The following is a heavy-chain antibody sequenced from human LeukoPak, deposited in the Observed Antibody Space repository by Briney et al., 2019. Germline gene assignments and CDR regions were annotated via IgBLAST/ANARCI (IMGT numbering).Heavy chain of an antibody. CDR1: GGTFSSYA. V-gene: IGHV1-69*13. Sequence: SVKVSCKASGGTFSSYAISWVRQAPGQGLGWMGGIIPIFGTANYAQKFQGRVTITADESTSTAYMELRSLRSDDTAVYYCARYRGAVAGTYGMDVWGQGTTVTVSS. D-gene: IGHD6-19*01. CDR3: ARYRGAVAGTYGMDV. J-gene: IGHJ6*02. CDR2: IIPIFGTA.